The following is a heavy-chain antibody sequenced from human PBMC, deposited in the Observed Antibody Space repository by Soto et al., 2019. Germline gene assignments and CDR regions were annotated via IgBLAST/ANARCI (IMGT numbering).Heavy chain of an antibody. CDR2: INWNGGST. CDR3: ARDPGYCSSTSCPGSYYYGMDV. Sequence: RPGGSLRLSCAASGFTFDDYGMSWVRQAPGKGLEWVSGINWNGGSTGYADSVKGRFTISRDNAKNSLYLQMNSLRAEDTALYYCARDPGYCSSTSCPGSYYYGMDVRGQVTTVAVSS. D-gene: IGHD2-2*01. CDR1: GFTFDDYG. J-gene: IGHJ6*02. V-gene: IGHV3-20*04.